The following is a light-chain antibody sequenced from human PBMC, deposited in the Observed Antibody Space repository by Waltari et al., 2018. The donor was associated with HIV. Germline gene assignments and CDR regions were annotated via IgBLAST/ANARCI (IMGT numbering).Light chain of an antibody. CDR1: VLGTNI. J-gene: IGLJ2*01. V-gene: IGLV3-27*01. CDR2: KDT. Sequence: FGLTQPSSVALSPGQPATIPCSGDVLGTNIARWFQQKPGQAPLLLIYKDTERPSRIPGRFSGSSSGTTVTLTSGGANLEDEADYYCYSATDNNLLFGGGTKLTVL. CDR3: YSATDNNLL.